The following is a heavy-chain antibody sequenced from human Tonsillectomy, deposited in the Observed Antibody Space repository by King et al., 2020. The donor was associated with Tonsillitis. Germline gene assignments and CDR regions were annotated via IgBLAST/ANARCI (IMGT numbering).Heavy chain of an antibody. CDR2: ISWNSGSI. J-gene: IGHJ3*02. V-gene: IGHV3-9*01. Sequence: VQLVESGGGLVQPGRSLRLSCAASGFTFDDYAMHWVRQAPGKGLEWVSGISWNSGSIGYADSVKGRFTISSDNAKNSLDLQMNSLRAEDTALYYCAKDIGDSSSYAFDIWGQGTMVTVSS. CDR3: AKDIGDSSSYAFDI. CDR1: GFTFDDYA. D-gene: IGHD3-22*01.